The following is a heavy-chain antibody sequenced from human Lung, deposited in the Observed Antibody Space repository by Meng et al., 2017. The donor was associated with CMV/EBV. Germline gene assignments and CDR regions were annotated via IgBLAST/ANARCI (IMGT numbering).Heavy chain of an antibody. CDR1: GFTFSNYA. CDR3: AKIHSSSWFFDS. J-gene: IGHJ4*02. Sequence: GGSLRLXCAASGFTFSNYAMSWVRQAPGKGLEWVSVVYSASGNTYYADSVKGRFTVSRDNSKNTLDLQLNSLRTEDTAVYYCAKIHSSSWFFDSWGQGTLVXVSS. D-gene: IGHD6-13*01. CDR2: VYSASGNT. V-gene: IGHV3-23*03.